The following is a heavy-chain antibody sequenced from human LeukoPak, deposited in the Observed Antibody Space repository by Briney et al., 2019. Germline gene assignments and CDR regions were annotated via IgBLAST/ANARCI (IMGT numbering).Heavy chain of an antibody. V-gene: IGHV3-20*04. J-gene: IGHJ3*02. Sequence: GGSLRLSCAASGFTFDDYGMNWVRQAPGKGLEWVSGINGNGDRIGYADSVKGRFTISRDNAKNSLYLQMNSLRAEDTALYYCARSRITIFGVITRGAFDIWGQGTMVTVSS. D-gene: IGHD3-3*01. CDR1: GFTFDDYG. CDR2: INGNGDRI. CDR3: ARSRITIFGVITRGAFDI.